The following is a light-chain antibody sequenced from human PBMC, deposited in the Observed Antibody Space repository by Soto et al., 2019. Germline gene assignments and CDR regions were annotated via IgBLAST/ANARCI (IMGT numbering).Light chain of an antibody. CDR1: QSFNSIY. CDR3: QQRSDWPS. J-gene: IGKJ5*01. V-gene: IGKV3-11*01. Sequence: EIVLTQSPGTLSLSPGERATLSCRASQSFNSIYLAWYQQKPGQAPRLLIYDASYRATGIPARFSGSGSGTDFTLTISSLEPEDFAVYYCQQRSDWPSFGQGTRLEI. CDR2: DAS.